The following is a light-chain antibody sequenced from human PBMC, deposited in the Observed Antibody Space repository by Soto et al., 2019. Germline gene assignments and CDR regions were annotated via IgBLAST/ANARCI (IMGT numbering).Light chain of an antibody. CDR1: QGIKNY. CDR2: GIS. V-gene: IGKV3-20*01. CDR3: QQYDRPPYT. J-gene: IGKJ2*01. Sequence: EIVMTQSPVTLSVSPGERATLSCRASQGIKNYLAWFQQKPGQAPRLVIHGISTRATGVPDRFSGGGSGTDFSLTISRLEPEDFAVYYCQQYDRPPYTFGQGTKVDIK.